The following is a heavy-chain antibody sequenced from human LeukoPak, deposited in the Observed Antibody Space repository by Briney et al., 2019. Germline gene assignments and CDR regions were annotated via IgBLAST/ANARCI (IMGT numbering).Heavy chain of an antibody. CDR1: GLSVSSNH. V-gene: IGHV3-66*01. J-gene: IGHJ4*02. CDR2: IYSGGGT. Sequence: GGSLRLSCAASGLSVSSNHMSWVRQAPGKGLEWVSLIYSGGGTHYADSVKGRFTISRDNSKNTLYLQMNSLRAEDTAVYYCAGYGDFSEYWGQGTLVTVS. D-gene: IGHD4-17*01. CDR3: AGYGDFSEY.